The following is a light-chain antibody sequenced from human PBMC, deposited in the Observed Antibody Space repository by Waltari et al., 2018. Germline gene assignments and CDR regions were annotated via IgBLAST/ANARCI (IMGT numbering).Light chain of an antibody. CDR3: MQALQITWT. CDR2: LGS. Sequence: DIVMTLSPLSLPVTPGEPAFISCRSSQSLLHSNGYNYLDWYLQKPGQSPQLLIYLGSNRASGVPDRFSGSGSGTDFTLKISRVEAEDVGVYYCMQALQITWTFGQGTKVEIK. V-gene: IGKV2-28*01. J-gene: IGKJ1*01. CDR1: QSLLHSNGYNY.